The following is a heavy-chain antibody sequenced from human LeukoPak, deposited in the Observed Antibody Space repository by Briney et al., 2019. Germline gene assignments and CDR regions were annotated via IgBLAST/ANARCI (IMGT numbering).Heavy chain of an antibody. CDR2: IYSGGST. Sequence: GGSLRLSCAASGFTVSSNYMSWVRQAPGKGLEWVSVIYSGGSTYYADSVKGRFTISRDNSKNTLYLQMNSLRAEDTAVYYCARGDMYYDFWSGYYRPNAFDIWGQGTMVTVSS. CDR1: GFTVSSNY. CDR3: ARGDMYYDFWSGYYRPNAFDI. V-gene: IGHV3-53*01. D-gene: IGHD3-3*01. J-gene: IGHJ3*02.